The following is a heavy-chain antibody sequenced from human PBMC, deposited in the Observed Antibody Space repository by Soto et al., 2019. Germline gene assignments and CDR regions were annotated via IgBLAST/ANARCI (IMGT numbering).Heavy chain of an antibody. V-gene: IGHV3-23*01. CDR1: GFTLGRYG. J-gene: IGHJ4*02. CDR2: VSPNGQGI. CDR3: AKDRDYPRDYFHY. Sequence: PGGSLRLSCAASGFTLGRYGMSWVRQAPGKGLVWVSAVSPNGQGIYYADSVRGRFTISRDFSKNTVFLHMDSLRAEDTAVYYCAKDRDYPRDYFHYWGQGTLVTVSS. D-gene: IGHD3-10*01.